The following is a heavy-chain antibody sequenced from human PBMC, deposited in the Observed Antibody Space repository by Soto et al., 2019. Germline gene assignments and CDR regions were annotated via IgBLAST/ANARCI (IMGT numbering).Heavy chain of an antibody. Sequence: GGSLRLSCAASGFTFSSYAMSWVRQAPGKGLEWVSAISGSGGSTYYADSVKGRFTISRDNSKNTLYLQMNSLRAEDTAVYYCAKDPPLSGSYFDGTWDWGQGTLVTVSS. CDR3: AKDPPLSGSYFDGTWD. CDR2: ISGSGGST. V-gene: IGHV3-23*01. D-gene: IGHD1-26*01. CDR1: GFTFSSYA. J-gene: IGHJ4*02.